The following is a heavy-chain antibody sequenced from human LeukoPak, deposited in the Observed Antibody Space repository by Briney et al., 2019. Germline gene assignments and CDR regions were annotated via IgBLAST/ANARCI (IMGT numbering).Heavy chain of an antibody. CDR1: GGSFSGYY. CDR3: ARRGGYSYGYVVDY. D-gene: IGHD5-18*01. V-gene: IGHV4-34*01. CDR2: INHSGST. Sequence: SETLSLTCAVCGGSFSGYYWSWIRQPPGKGLEWIGEINHSGSTNYNPSLKSRVTISVDTSKNQFSLKLSSVTAADTAVYYCARRGGYSYGYVVDYWGQGTLVTVSS. J-gene: IGHJ4*02.